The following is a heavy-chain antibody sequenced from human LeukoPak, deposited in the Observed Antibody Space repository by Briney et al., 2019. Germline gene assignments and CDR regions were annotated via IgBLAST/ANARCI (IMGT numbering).Heavy chain of an antibody. CDR1: GGSISSTTDY. CDR2: IYSGGST. Sequence: SETLSLTCTVSGGSISSTTDYWGWIRQPPGQGLEWIGSIYSGGSTYYNPSLKSRVALSVDTSKNQFSLKLSSVTAADTAVYYCARDPVGATDYFDYWGQGTLVSVPS. CDR3: ARDPVGATDYFDY. J-gene: IGHJ4*02. V-gene: IGHV4-39*07. D-gene: IGHD1-26*01.